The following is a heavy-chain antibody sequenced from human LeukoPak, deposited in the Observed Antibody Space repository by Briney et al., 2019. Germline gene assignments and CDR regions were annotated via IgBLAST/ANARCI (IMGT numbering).Heavy chain of an antibody. V-gene: IGHV4-30-4*01. D-gene: IGHD2-15*01. CDR2: IYYSGST. Sequence: SETLSLTCTVSGGSISSGDYYWSWIRQPPGKGLEWIGYIYYSGSTYYNPSLKSRVTISLDTSKDQFSLKLSSVTAAGTAVYYCAREQVAASDYYYYGMDVWGQGTTVTVSS. CDR3: AREQVAASDYYYYGMDV. J-gene: IGHJ6*02. CDR1: GGSISSGDYY.